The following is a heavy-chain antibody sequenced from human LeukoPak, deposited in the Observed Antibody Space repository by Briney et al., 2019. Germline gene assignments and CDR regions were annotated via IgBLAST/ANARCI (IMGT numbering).Heavy chain of an antibody. J-gene: IGHJ4*02. Sequence: PSETLSLTCTVSGGSISSSSYYWGWIRQPPGKGLEWIGSIYYSGSTYYNPSLKSRVTISVDTSKNQFSLKLSSVTAADTAVYYCARVSPVRSLDYWGQGTLVTVSS. CDR2: IYYSGST. CDR3: ARVSPVRSLDY. V-gene: IGHV4-39*07. CDR1: GGSISSSSYY. D-gene: IGHD3-10*01.